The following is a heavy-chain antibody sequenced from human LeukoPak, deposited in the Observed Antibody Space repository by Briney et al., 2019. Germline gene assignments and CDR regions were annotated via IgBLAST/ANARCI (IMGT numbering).Heavy chain of an antibody. V-gene: IGHV5-51*01. J-gene: IGHJ3*02. Sequence: GESLKISCKGSGYSLTSYWIGWVRQMPGKGLEWMGIIYPGDSDTRYSPSFQGQVTISADKSISTAYLQWSSLKASDTAMYYCARRDSSGYYSGDAFDIWGQGTMVTVSS. CDR1: GYSLTSYW. CDR2: IYPGDSDT. CDR3: ARRDSSGYYSGDAFDI. D-gene: IGHD3-22*01.